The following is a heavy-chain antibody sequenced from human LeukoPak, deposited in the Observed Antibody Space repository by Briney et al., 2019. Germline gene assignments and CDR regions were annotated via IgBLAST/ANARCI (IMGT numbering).Heavy chain of an antibody. CDR1: GGSISSYY. J-gene: IGHJ3*02. D-gene: IGHD1-26*01. CDR3: AKEDSGSYYYAFDI. CDR2: IYTSGST. V-gene: IGHV4-4*07. Sequence: SETLSLTCTVSGGSISSYYWSWIRQPAGKGLEWIGRIYTSGSTNYNPSLKSRVTMSVDTSKNQFSLELSSVTAADTAVYYCAKEDSGSYYYAFDIWGQGTMVTVSS.